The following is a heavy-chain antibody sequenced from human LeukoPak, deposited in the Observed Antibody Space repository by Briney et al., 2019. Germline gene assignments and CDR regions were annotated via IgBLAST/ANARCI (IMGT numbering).Heavy chain of an antibody. CDR1: GGSISGYY. J-gene: IGHJ6*02. Sequence: SEILSLTCTVSGGSISGYYWSWTRQPAGKGLEWIGRVYSSGSTNHNPSLKSRLTMSVDTSKNQVSLRLTSVTAADAAVYYCARDSGGGGYGLDVWGQGATVTVSS. V-gene: IGHV4-4*07. CDR3: ARDSGGGGYGLDV. CDR2: VYSSGST.